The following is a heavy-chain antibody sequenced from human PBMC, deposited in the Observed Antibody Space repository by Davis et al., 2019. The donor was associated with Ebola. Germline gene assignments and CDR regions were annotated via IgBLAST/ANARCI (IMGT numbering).Heavy chain of an antibody. CDR3: ARFCYDYIWGSFRQIYGMDV. V-gene: IGHV3-7*01. CDR1: GFTFSSYW. J-gene: IGHJ6*02. D-gene: IGHD3-16*02. Sequence: PGGSLRLSCAASGFTFSSYWMSWVRQAPGKGLEWVANIKQDGSEKYYVDSVKGRFTISRDNAKNSLYLQMNSLRAEDTAVYYCARFCYDYIWGSFRQIYGMDVWGQGTTVTVSS. CDR2: IKQDGSEK.